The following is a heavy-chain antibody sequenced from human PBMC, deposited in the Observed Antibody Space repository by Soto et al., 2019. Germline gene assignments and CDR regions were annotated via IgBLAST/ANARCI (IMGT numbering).Heavy chain of an antibody. Sequence: SGPTLVNPTQTLTLTCTFSGFSLSTSGMCVSWIRQPPGKALEWLASIDWDDDKYYSTSLKTRLTISKDTSKNQVVLTMTNMDPVDTATYYCAHRARAFYGDYFDYWGQGTLVTVSS. V-gene: IGHV2-70*12. CDR2: IDWDDDK. CDR1: GFSLSTSGMC. CDR3: AHRARAFYGDYFDY. J-gene: IGHJ4*02. D-gene: IGHD4-17*01.